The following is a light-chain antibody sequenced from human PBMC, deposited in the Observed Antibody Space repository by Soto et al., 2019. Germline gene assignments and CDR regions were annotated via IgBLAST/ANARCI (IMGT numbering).Light chain of an antibody. CDR2: DAS. CDR3: QHYNYWPYT. V-gene: IGKV3-15*01. CDR1: QTIDNT. J-gene: IGKJ2*01. Sequence: EIVLTQSPATLSLSPGERANISCRASQTIDNTLAWYQRKPGQAPRLLIYDASTRATGVPARFSGSGSGTDFTLTISSLQSEDFAVYYCQHYNYWPYTFGQGIKVDIK.